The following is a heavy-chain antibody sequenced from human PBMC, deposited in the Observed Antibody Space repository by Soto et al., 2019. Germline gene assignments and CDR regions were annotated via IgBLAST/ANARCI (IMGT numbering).Heavy chain of an antibody. CDR1: GFTFTIYG. CDR2: VSANNRKT. J-gene: IGHJ3*01. Sequence: QVQLGQSGAEVKKPGASVKVSCKASGFTFTIYGVTWVRPSPGTGLEGSGWVSANNRKTHYAQKFQGRLTMTTDTSPSTAEMELRSLRPDDTAFYYCERRCGVAPVYDAYDFWGQGTMVTVSS. V-gene: IGHV1-18*01. D-gene: IGHD2-15*01. CDR3: ERRCGVAPVYDAYDF.